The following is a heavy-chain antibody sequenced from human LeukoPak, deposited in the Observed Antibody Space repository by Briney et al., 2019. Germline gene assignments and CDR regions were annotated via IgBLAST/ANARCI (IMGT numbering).Heavy chain of an antibody. Sequence: PSETLSLTCAVYGGSFSSYYWGWIRQPPGKGLEWIGSIYYGGSTYYNPSLKSRVTISVDTSKNQFSLKLSSVTAADTAVYYCASVSQLTGTFDYWGQGTLVTVSS. CDR1: GGSFSSYY. CDR2: IYYGGST. CDR3: ASVSQLTGTFDY. V-gene: IGHV4-39*01. D-gene: IGHD7-27*01. J-gene: IGHJ4*02.